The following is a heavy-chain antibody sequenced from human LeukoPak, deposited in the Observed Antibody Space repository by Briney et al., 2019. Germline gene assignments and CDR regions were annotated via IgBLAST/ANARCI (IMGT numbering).Heavy chain of an antibody. CDR1: GFTFSSYA. CDR3: AGSLGGFLYYYMDV. Sequence: GGSLRLSCAASGFTFSSYAMSWVRQAPGKGLEWVSAISGSGGSTYYADSVKGRFTISRDNAKNSLYLQMNSLRAEDTAVYYCAGSLGGFLYYYMDVWGKGTTVTVSS. V-gene: IGHV3-23*01. D-gene: IGHD3-10*01. CDR2: ISGSGGST. J-gene: IGHJ6*03.